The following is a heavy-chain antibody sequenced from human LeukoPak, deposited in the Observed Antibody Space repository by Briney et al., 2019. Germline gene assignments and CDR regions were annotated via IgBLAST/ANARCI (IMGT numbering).Heavy chain of an antibody. CDR1: GFTFSRYA. J-gene: IGHJ4*02. Sequence: PGGSLRLSCAASGFTFSRYAMSWVRQAPGKGLEWVSAISGSGGSTDYADSVKGRFTISRDNSKNTLYLQMYSLRAEDTAVYYCASTIAAAGPDARFFDYWGQGTLVTVSS. V-gene: IGHV3-23*01. CDR2: ISGSGGST. D-gene: IGHD6-13*01. CDR3: ASTIAAAGPDARFFDY.